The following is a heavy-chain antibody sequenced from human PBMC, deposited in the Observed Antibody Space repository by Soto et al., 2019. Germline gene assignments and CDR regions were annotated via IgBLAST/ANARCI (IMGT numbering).Heavy chain of an antibody. CDR2: IYYSGSP. CDR3: ARGLTYGSGSYYYYGMDV. J-gene: IGHJ6*02. CDR1: GGSVSRGSYY. V-gene: IGHV4-61*01. Sequence: QVQLQESGPGLVKPSETLSLTCTVSGGSVSRGSYYWSWIRQPPGKGLEWIGYIYYSGSPNYNPCLKRRVTIPVDTPKNLCSLKLISVTAADTAVYYCARGLTYGSGSYYYYGMDVWGQGTTVTVSS. D-gene: IGHD3-10*01.